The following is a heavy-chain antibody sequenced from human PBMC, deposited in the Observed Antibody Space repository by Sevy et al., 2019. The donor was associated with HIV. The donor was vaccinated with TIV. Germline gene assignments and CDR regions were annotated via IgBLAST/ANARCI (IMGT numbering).Heavy chain of an antibody. Sequence: GGCLRLSCAASGFTFSSYAMSWVRQAPGKGLEWVSAISGSGGSTYYADSVKGRFTISRDNSKNTLYLQMNSLRAEDTAVYYCAKDSGITMIVVVDNWFDPWGQGTLVTVSS. CDR1: GFTFSSYA. D-gene: IGHD3-22*01. V-gene: IGHV3-23*01. CDR3: AKDSGITMIVVVDNWFDP. J-gene: IGHJ5*02. CDR2: ISGSGGST.